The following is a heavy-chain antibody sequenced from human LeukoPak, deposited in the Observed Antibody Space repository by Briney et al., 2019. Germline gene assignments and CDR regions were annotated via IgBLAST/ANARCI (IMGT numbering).Heavy chain of an antibody. Sequence: PSETLSLTCTVSGGSISSSSYYWGWIRQPPGKGLEWIGSIYYSGSTYYNPSLKSRVTISVDTSKNQFSLKLSSVTAADTAVYYCARVCLRWITMIVVATDAFDIWGQGTMVTVSS. CDR3: ARVCLRWITMIVVATDAFDI. CDR1: GGSISSSSYY. J-gene: IGHJ3*02. D-gene: IGHD3-22*01. CDR2: IYYSGST. V-gene: IGHV4-39*01.